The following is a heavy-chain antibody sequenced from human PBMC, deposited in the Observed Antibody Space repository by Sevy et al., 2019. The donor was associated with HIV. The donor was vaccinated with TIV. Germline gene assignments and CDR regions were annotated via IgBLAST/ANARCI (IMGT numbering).Heavy chain of an antibody. V-gene: IGHV1-2*02. CDR2: INSNSGAI. CDR1: GHTFSDYY. Sequence: ASVKVSCKASGHTFSDYYIQWVRQAPGQGLEWMGWINSNSGAISYAQKFRDRVTMTSDTSISTAYMELSRLRSDETAVYYCATKYSYDYWGQGTLVTVSS. CDR3: ATKYSYDY. J-gene: IGHJ4*02. D-gene: IGHD4-4*01.